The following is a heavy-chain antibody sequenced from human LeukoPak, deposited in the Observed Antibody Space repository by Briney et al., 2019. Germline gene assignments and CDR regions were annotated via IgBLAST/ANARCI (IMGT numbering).Heavy chain of an antibody. CDR2: ISYDGSNK. V-gene: IGHV3-30-3*01. Sequence: GGSLRLSCAASGFTFSSYAMHWVRQAPGKGLEWVAVISYDGSNKYYADSVKGRFTISRDNSKNTLYLQMNSLRAEDTAVYYCAKVRKPRALLGVFDYWGQGTLVTVSS. D-gene: IGHD3-16*01. CDR1: GFTFSSYA. J-gene: IGHJ4*02. CDR3: AKVRKPRALLGVFDY.